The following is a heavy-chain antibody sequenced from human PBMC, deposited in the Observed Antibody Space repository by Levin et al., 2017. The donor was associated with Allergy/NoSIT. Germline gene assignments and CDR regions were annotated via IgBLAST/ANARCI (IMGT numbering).Heavy chain of an antibody. Sequence: ASVKVSCKVSGYTLTELSMHWVRQAPGKGLEWMGGFDPEDGETIYAQKFQGRVTMTEDTSTDTAYMELSSLRSEDTAVYYCAAGIVGATLRVYAFDIWGQGTMVTVSS. CDR1: GYTLTELS. CDR2: FDPEDGET. V-gene: IGHV1-24*01. CDR3: AAGIVGATLRVYAFDI. J-gene: IGHJ3*02. D-gene: IGHD1-26*01.